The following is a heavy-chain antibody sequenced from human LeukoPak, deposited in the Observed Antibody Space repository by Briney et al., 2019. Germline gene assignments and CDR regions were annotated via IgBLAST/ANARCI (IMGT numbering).Heavy chain of an antibody. V-gene: IGHV4-59*08. D-gene: IGHD1-1*01. J-gene: IGHJ3*02. Sequence: SETLSLTCTVSGGSISPYSLSWIRQPPGKGLEWIGYVSNAGNTNCNPSLKSRVTISEDASKKQFFLKLSSVTAADTAIYYCARHLPGTTSDIWGQGTMVTVSS. CDR3: ARHLPGTTSDI. CDR1: GGSISPYS. CDR2: VSNAGNT.